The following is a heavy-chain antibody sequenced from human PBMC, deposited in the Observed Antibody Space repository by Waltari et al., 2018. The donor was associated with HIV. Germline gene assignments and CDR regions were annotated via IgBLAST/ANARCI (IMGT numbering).Heavy chain of an antibody. CDR1: GFTFSTYG. CDR2: IWYDGSNK. CDR3: ARARGNSGWFDYWYFDL. V-gene: IGHV3-33*01. Sequence: QVQLVESGGGVVQPGRSLRLSCAASGFTFSTYGFHWVRQAPGKGLEWVAVIWYDGSNKYYADSVKGRFIVSRDNSKNTLYLQWTTLTAEDTAVYYCARARGNSGWFDYWYFDLWGRGTLVTVSS. D-gene: IGHD6-19*01. J-gene: IGHJ2*01.